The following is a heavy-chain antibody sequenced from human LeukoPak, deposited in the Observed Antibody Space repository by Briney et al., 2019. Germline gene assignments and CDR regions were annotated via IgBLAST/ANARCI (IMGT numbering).Heavy chain of an antibody. CDR2: IYTSGST. V-gene: IGHV4-4*07. CDR3: ARYSSSPEGNWFDP. Sequence: PSETLSLTCTVSGGSISSYYWSWIRQPAGKGLEWIGRIYTSGSTNYNPSLKSRVTMSVDTSKNQFSLKLSSVTAADTAVYYCARYSSSPEGNWFDPWGQGTLVTVSS. J-gene: IGHJ5*02. CDR1: GGSISSYY. D-gene: IGHD6-13*01.